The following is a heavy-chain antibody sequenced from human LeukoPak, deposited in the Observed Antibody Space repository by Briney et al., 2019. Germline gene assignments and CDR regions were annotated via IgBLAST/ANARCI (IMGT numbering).Heavy chain of an antibody. V-gene: IGHV4-4*02. D-gene: IGHD3-22*01. Sequence: SETLSLTCAVSGDSISSSNWWSWVRQPPGKGLEWIGEIYHSGSTNYNPSLQSRVTMSVDSSENHFSLKLSSVSAADTALYYCARSTVSVITRGAFDIWGQGTMVTVSS. J-gene: IGHJ3*02. CDR1: GDSISSSNW. CDR3: ARSTVSVITRGAFDI. CDR2: IYHSGST.